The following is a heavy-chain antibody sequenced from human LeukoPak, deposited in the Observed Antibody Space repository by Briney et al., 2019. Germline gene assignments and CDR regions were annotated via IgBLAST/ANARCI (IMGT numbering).Heavy chain of an antibody. V-gene: IGHV3-11*01. Sequence: GGSLRLSCAASGFTVSTNYMSCVRQAPGKGLEWVSYISSSGSAIFYADSVKGRFSISRDNAKNSLYLQMNSLRAEDTAVYYCAAVQLERSSWFDYYYMDVWGKGTTVTVSS. CDR3: AAVQLERSSWFDYYYMDV. J-gene: IGHJ6*03. CDR1: GFTVSTNY. D-gene: IGHD1-1*01. CDR2: ISSSGSAI.